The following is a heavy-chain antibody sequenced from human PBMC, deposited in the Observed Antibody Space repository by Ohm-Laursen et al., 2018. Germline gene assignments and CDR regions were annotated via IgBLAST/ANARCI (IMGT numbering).Heavy chain of an antibody. V-gene: IGHV4-39*01. CDR1: GGSISSSTYY. CDR3: ARGLWWFDP. CDR2: MYYSGST. J-gene: IGHJ5*02. Sequence: SDTLSLTCTVSGGSISSSTYYWGWVRQPPGKGLEWIGSMYYSGSTYYNVSLKSRVTISVDTSKNQFSLKLSSVTAADTALYYCARGLWWFDPWGQGTLVTVSS.